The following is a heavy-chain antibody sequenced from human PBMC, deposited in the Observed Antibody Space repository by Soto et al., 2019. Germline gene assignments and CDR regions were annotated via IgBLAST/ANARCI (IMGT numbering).Heavy chain of an antibody. CDR2: TNHSGST. CDR1: GGSFSGYY. V-gene: IGHV4-34*01. CDR3: ARIRGRSGWYGSPADY. Sequence: QVQLQQWGAGLLKPSETLSLTCAVYGGSFSGYYWSWIRQPPGKGLEWIGETNHSGSTNYNPSLKSRVTISVDTSKNQFSLKLSSVTAADTAVYYCARIRGRSGWYGSPADYWGQGTLVTVSS. D-gene: IGHD6-19*01. J-gene: IGHJ4*02.